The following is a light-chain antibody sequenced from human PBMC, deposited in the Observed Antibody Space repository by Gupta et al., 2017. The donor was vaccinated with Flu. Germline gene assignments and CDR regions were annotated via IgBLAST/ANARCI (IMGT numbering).Light chain of an antibody. CDR1: NRGGKY. CDR3: QVWDSNSDHLVL. V-gene: IGLV3-21*02. J-gene: IGLJ3*02. Sequence: SYVLTQPPSVSVAPGQTASIFCEGNNRGGKYVHWYHQKPGQAPVLVVYENNDRPSRIPQRYSGSNSGNTATLTISGVEAGDEADYYCQVWDSNSDHLVLFGGGTKLTVL. CDR2: ENN.